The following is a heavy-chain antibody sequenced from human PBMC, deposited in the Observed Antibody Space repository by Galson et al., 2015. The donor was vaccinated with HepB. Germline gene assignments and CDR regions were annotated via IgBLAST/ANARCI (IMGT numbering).Heavy chain of an antibody. CDR1: GFTFSTYW. D-gene: IGHD7-27*01. CDR3: AKDHQSTGEWYFDL. J-gene: IGHJ2*01. CDR2: INSDGITT. Sequence: SLRLSCAASGFTFSTYWMHWVRQGPGKGLVWVSRINSDGITTSYADSVKGRFTISRDDSKKTLYLQMNSLRAEDTALYYCAKDHQSTGEWYFDLWGRGTLVAVSS. V-gene: IGHV3-74*01.